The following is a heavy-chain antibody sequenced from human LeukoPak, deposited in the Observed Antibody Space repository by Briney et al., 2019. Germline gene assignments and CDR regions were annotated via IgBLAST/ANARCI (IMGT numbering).Heavy chain of an antibody. V-gene: IGHV4-59*01. CDR2: VYYTGTT. CDR3: ARGVVVAAGQFDN. Sequence: SETLSLTCTVSGASISTYYWSWIRQPPGKGLEWIGYVYYTGTTNYNPSLQSRVTMSVDTSKNHFSLRLTSVTAADTAVYYCARGVVVAAGQFDNWGQGTLVTVSS. J-gene: IGHJ4*02. CDR1: GASISTYY. D-gene: IGHD2-15*01.